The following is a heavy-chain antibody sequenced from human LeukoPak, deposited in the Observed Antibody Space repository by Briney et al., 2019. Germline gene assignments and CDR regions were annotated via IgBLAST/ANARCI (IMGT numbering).Heavy chain of an antibody. D-gene: IGHD3-22*01. V-gene: IGHV6-1*01. CDR1: GDSVSSNSAA. CDR3: ARGFHSSGYYRLGYYYGMDV. CDR2: TYYRSKCYN. Sequence: SQTLSLTCAISGDSVSSNSAAWNWIRQSPSRGLEWLGRTYYRSKCYNDYAVSVKRRITINPDTSKNQFSLQLNSVTPEDTAVYYCARGFHSSGYYRLGYYYGMDVWGQGTTVTVSS. J-gene: IGHJ6*02.